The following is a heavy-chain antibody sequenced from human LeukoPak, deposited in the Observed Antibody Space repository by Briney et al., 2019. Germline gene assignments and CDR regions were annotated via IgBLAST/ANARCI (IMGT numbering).Heavy chain of an antibody. CDR3: ARGTFDSSGYYLFDY. CDR1: NGSFSGYY. J-gene: IGHJ4*02. V-gene: IGHV4-34*01. Sequence: SSETLSLTCAVYNGSFSGYYWSWIRQSPGKGLEWIGEVNHGGNTNYNPSLRSRVTISVDTSKNHFSLKLSSVTAADTAVYYCARGTFDSSGYYLFDYWGQGTLVTVSS. D-gene: IGHD3-22*01. CDR2: VNHGGNT.